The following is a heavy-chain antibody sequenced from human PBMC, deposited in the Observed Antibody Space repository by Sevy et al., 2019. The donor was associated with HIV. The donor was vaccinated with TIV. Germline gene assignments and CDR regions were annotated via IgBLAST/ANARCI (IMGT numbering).Heavy chain of an antibody. CDR3: ARGSPKYIVVVPAAMGGWFDP. CDR1: GGSFSGYY. Sequence: SETLSLTCAVYGGSFSGYYWSGIRQPPGKGLEWIGEINHSGSTNYNPSLKSRVTISVDTSKNQFSLKLSSVTAADTAVYYCARGSPKYIVVVPAAMGGWFDPWGQGTLVTVSS. V-gene: IGHV4-34*01. D-gene: IGHD2-2*01. J-gene: IGHJ5*02. CDR2: INHSGST.